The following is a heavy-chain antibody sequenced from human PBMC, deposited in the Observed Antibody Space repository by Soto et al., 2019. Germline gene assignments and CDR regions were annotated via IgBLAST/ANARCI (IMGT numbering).Heavy chain of an antibody. V-gene: IGHV4-39*01. CDR1: GGSISSSSYY. Sequence: SETLSLTCTVSGGSISSSSYYSGWIRQPPGKGLEWIGSIYYSGSTYYNPSLKSRVTISVDTSKNQFSLKLSSVTAADTAVYYCARSPPGTAMVIVAYWGQGTLVTVSS. CDR3: ARSPPGTAMVIVAY. D-gene: IGHD5-18*01. CDR2: IYYSGST. J-gene: IGHJ4*02.